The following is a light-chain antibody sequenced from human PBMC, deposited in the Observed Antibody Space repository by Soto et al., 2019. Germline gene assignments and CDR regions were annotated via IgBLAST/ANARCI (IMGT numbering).Light chain of an antibody. Sequence: DIQMTQSPSSLSASVGDRVTISCRASQSIRNYVSWYQQKPGTAPKLLIRAASTLQGGVRSMXSGSRSGTDFTLTISSLQNEDFATYFCQQTDSTPQTFGQGTKVEI. CDR3: QQTDSTPQT. CDR2: AAS. CDR1: QSIRNY. V-gene: IGKV1-39*01. J-gene: IGKJ1*01.